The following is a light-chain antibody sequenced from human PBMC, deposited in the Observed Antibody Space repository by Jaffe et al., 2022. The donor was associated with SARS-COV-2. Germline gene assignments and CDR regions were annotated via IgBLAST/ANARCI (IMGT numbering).Light chain of an antibody. Sequence: DIQMTQSPSSLSASVGDRVTISCRAGQNINSYLNWYQHKPGKAPRLLIYAASSLPSGVPSRFSGSGSGKDFTLTISSLLPEDFATYYCQQSYSSPRSFGPGTRVEIK. J-gene: IGKJ1*01. V-gene: IGKV1-39*01. CDR2: AAS. CDR1: QNINSY. CDR3: QQSYSSPRS.